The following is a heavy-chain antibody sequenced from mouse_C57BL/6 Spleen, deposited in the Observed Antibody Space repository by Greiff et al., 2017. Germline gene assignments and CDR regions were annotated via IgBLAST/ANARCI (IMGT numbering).Heavy chain of an antibody. CDR3: ARGDYDFYYARDY. J-gene: IGHJ4*01. CDR2: IYPGSGST. Sequence: QVQLQQPGAELVKPGASVKMSCKASGYTFTSYWITWVKQRPGQGLEWIGDIYPGSGSTNYNEKFKSKATLTVDTSSSTAYMQLSSLTSEDSAVYYCARGDYDFYYARDYWGQGTSVTVSS. CDR1: GYTFTSYW. D-gene: IGHD2-4*01. V-gene: IGHV1-55*01.